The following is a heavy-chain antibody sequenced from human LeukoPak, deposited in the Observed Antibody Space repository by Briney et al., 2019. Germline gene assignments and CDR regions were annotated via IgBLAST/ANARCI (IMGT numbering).Heavy chain of an antibody. Sequence: GGSLRLSCAASGFTFSRYWMSWVRQAPGKGLEWVANIKEDGSQKYYVDSVKGRFTISRDNAKNSLDLQMNSLRVEDTAVYYCARSLGYFTYDSWGSGTLVTVSS. D-gene: IGHD5-12*01. CDR3: ARSLGYFTYDS. V-gene: IGHV3-7*01. CDR1: GFTFSRYW. CDR2: IKEDGSQK. J-gene: IGHJ4*02.